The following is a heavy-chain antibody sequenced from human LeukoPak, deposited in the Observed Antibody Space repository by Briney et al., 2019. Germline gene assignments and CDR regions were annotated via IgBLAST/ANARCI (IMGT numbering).Heavy chain of an antibody. Sequence: ASVTVPCKASGYTFTDYYMHWVRQAPGQGLEWMGWISPNSGGTNYAQKFQGRVTMTRDTSISTAYMELSRLRSDDTAVYYCARDYVGDNWFDPGAKGNVVTVSS. J-gene: IGHJ5*02. D-gene: IGHD3-10*02. CDR2: ISPNSGGT. V-gene: IGHV1-2*02. CDR1: GYTFTDYY. CDR3: ARDYVGDNWFDP.